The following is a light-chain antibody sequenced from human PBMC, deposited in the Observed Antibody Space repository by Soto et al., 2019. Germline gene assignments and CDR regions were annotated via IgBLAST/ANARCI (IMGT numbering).Light chain of an antibody. J-gene: IGKJ4*01. CDR2: GAS. CDR3: QQYNNWPPNT. CDR1: QSVSSN. V-gene: IGKV3-15*01. Sequence: EIVMTQSPATLSVSPGERATLSCRASQSVSSNLAWYQQKPGQAPRLLIYGASTRATGIPARFSGSGSGTEFTLPISSLQSEDVAVDYCQQYNNWPPNTFGGGTKVEIK.